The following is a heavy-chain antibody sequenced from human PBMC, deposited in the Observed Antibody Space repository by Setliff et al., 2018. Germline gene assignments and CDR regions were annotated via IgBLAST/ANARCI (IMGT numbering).Heavy chain of an antibody. Sequence: PSETLSLTCGVSGYSISTSYYWGWIRQTPGKGLEWIGSIFHSGRTYYNPSLKSRVTMSLDTSRKQFSLKLTSVTAADTAVYYCVRDAGDGYGVDAYAGGGFDIWGQGTMVTVSS. V-gene: IGHV4-38-2*02. J-gene: IGHJ3*02. CDR1: GYSISTSYY. D-gene: IGHD4-17*01. CDR3: VRDAGDGYGVDAYAGGGFDI. CDR2: IFHSGRT.